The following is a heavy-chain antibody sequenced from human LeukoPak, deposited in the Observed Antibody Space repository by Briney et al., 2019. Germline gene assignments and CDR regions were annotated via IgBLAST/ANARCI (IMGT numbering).Heavy chain of an antibody. Sequence: GGSLRLSCAASGFTFSSYSMNWVSQAPGKGLEWVSSISSSSSYIYYADSVKGRFTISRDNAKNSLYLQMNSLRAEDTAVYYCARERWLQGGQVDYWGQGTLVTVSS. CDR1: GFTFSSYS. D-gene: IGHD5-24*01. CDR3: ARERWLQGGQVDY. J-gene: IGHJ4*02. CDR2: ISSSSSYI. V-gene: IGHV3-21*01.